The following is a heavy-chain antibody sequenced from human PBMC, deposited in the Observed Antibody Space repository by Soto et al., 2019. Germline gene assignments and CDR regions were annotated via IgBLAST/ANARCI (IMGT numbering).Heavy chain of an antibody. D-gene: IGHD3-10*01. Sequence: GGSLRLSCAASGFTFSNAWMNWVRQAPGKGLEWVGRIKSKTDGGTTDYAAPVKGRFTISRDDSKNTLYLQMNSLKTEDTAVYYCTTSSIGDILWFGEPDNIHQDNWFDPWGQGTPVTVSS. CDR3: TTSSIGDILWFGEPDNIHQDNWFDP. V-gene: IGHV3-15*07. CDR1: GFTFSNAW. CDR2: IKSKTDGGTT. J-gene: IGHJ5*02.